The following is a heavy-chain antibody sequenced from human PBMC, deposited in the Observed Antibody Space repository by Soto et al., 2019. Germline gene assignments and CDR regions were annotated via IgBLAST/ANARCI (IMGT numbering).Heavy chain of an antibody. D-gene: IGHD6-19*01. Sequence: PGGSLRLSCAASGFTFSSYGMHWVRQAPGKGLEWVAVIWYDGSNKYYADSVKGRFTISRDNSKNTRYLQMNSLRAEDTAVYYCARDLAVAGPYFDYWGQGTLVTVSS. CDR1: GFTFSSYG. CDR3: ARDLAVAGPYFDY. CDR2: IWYDGSNK. V-gene: IGHV3-33*01. J-gene: IGHJ4*02.